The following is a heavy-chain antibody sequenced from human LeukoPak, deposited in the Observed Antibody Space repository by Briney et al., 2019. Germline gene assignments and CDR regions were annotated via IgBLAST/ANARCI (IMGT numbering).Heavy chain of an antibody. CDR3: GKDPDGSYWGGGPNAFDI. CDR1: GFTFNNYA. Sequence: GGSLRLSCAASGFTFNNYAMSWVRQAPGKGLEWVSGISGSGGSTYYADSVKGRFTISRDNSKNTVYLQMNSLRAEDTAIYSCGKDPDGSYWGGGPNAFDIWGQGTMVTVSS. J-gene: IGHJ3*02. D-gene: IGHD1-26*01. CDR2: ISGSGGST. V-gene: IGHV3-23*01.